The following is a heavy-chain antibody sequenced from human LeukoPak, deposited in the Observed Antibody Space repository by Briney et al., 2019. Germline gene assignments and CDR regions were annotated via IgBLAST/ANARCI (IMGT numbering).Heavy chain of an antibody. CDR3: ARGRELDP. CDR1: GFIFSSYS. Sequence: PGGSLRLSCAASGFIFSSYSMNWVRQAPGKGLEWVSYISGSSSTIYSADSVKGRFTISRDNAKNSLYLQMNSLRAEDTAVYYCARGRELDPWGQGTLVTVSS. J-gene: IGHJ5*02. V-gene: IGHV3-48*04. CDR2: ISGSSSTI.